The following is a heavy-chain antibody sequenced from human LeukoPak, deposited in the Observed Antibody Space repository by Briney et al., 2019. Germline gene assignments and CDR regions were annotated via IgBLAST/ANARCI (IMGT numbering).Heavy chain of an antibody. CDR3: ARDKTGSGGWTGLGY. CDR1: GNTFSSYY. J-gene: IGHJ4*02. Sequence: ASVKVSCKAPGNTFSSYYIHWVRQAPGQGLEWMGNINPGGERTTYAQKFQGRVTVTRDTSTSTVYMELNNLRSEDTAVYYCARDKTGSGGWTGLGYWGQGTLVTVSS. V-gene: IGHV1-46*01. D-gene: IGHD2-15*01. CDR2: INPGGERT.